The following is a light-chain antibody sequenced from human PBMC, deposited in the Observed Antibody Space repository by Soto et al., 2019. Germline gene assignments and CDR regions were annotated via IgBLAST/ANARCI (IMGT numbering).Light chain of an antibody. CDR3: QQYNNWPWT. CDR2: SAS. Sequence: EIVMTQSPATLSVSPGGRATLSCRASQSIRDTLAWYQQKPGQAPRLLIYSASRRATGFPGRFSGSGSRTDFTLTISSLQSEDLAVYYCQQYNNWPWTFGQGTKVEIK. J-gene: IGKJ1*01. CDR1: QSIRDT. V-gene: IGKV3-15*01.